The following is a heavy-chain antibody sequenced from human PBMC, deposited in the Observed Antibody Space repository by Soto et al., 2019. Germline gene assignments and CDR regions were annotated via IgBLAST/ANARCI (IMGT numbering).Heavy chain of an antibody. CDR2: IYYSGST. J-gene: IGHJ4*02. CDR1: GGSINSSSYY. V-gene: IGHV4-39*01. CDR3: ASPLWDSSGY. D-gene: IGHD6-19*01. Sequence: WETLSLTCTVSGGSINSSSYYWGWIRQPPEKRLEWIGSIYYSGSTYYNPSLKRGVTISVDTSKYQFSLKLSCATAADTAVYYCASPLWDSSGYWGQGTLVTASS.